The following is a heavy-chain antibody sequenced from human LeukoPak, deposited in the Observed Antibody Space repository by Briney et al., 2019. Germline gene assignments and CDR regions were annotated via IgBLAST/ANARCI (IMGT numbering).Heavy chain of an antibody. CDR2: ISAYNANT. V-gene: IGHV1-18*01. CDR3: ARWYTSGWV. J-gene: IGHJ6*02. Sequence: ASVKVSCKASGYTFSSDGIIWVRQAPGQGLEWMGWISAYNANTIYAQKLQGRVTMTTDTSTSTAYMDLRSLRSDDTAVYYCARWYTSGWVWGQGTTVTVSS. CDR1: GYTFSSDG. D-gene: IGHD6-19*01.